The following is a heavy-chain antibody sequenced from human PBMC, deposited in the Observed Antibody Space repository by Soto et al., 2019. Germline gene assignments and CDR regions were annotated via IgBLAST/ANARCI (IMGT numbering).Heavy chain of an antibody. CDR3: ARGPVGAAAEWWFDP. CDR2: IIPIFGTA. Sequence: GASVKVSCKASGGTFSSYAISWVRQAPGQGLEWMGGIIPIFGTANYAQKFQGRVTITADESTSTAYMELSSVTAADTAVYYCARGPVGAAAEWWFDPWGQGTLVTVSS. J-gene: IGHJ5*02. V-gene: IGHV1-69*13. D-gene: IGHD6-13*01. CDR1: GGTFSSYA.